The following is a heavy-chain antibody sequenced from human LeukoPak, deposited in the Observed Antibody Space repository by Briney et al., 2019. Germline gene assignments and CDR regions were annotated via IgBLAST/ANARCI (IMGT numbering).Heavy chain of an antibody. J-gene: IGHJ6*02. D-gene: IGHD4-23*01. CDR3: ASGNPPYYYGMDV. V-gene: IGHV4-31*03. CDR2: IYYSGST. Sequence: SETLSLTCTVSGGSISSGGYYWSWIRQHPGKGLEWIGYIYYSGSTYYNPSLKSRVTISVDTSKNQFSLKLSSVTAADTAAYYCASGNPPYYYGMDVWGQGTTVTVSS. CDR1: GGSISSGGYY.